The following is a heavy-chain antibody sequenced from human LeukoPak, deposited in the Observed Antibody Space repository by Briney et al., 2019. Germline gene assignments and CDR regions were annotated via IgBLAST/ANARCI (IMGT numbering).Heavy chain of an antibody. V-gene: IGHV3-30*02. J-gene: IGHJ3*02. CDR1: GFMFDGDG. CDR3: AKDLRNYYDSSGDAFDI. Sequence: GGSLRLSCAASGFMFDGDGMHWVRQAPGKGLGWVAIIMYDGSNKYYADSVKGRFTISRDNSKNIVYLQMNSLRGEDTAVYYCAKDLRNYYDSSGDAFDIWGQGTMVTVSS. CDR2: IMYDGSNK. D-gene: IGHD3-22*01.